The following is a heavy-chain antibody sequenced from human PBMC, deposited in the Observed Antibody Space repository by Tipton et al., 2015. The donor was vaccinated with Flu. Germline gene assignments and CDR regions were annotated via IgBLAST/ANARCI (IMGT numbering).Heavy chain of an antibody. CDR1: GDSMTTGY. Sequence: TLSLTCSVSGDSMTTGYWTWIRQHAGRGLEWVGHVDARGATAYNPSLQSRVTISLDTSERQLSLKVTSVTAADTAVYYCSRGGAADDSGFYRRTFDSWGQGILVTVSS. D-gene: IGHD3-22*01. CDR3: SRGGAADDSGFYRRTFDS. V-gene: IGHV4-4*07. CDR2: VDARGAT. J-gene: IGHJ4*02.